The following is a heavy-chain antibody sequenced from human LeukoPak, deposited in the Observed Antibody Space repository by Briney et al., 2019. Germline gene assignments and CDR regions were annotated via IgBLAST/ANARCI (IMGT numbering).Heavy chain of an antibody. V-gene: IGHV1-69*04. CDR2: IIPILGIA. CDR1: GGTFSSYA. J-gene: IGHJ6*03. D-gene: IGHD3-10*01. CDR3: ARVGGSAKPEYYYYYMDV. Sequence: ASVKVSCKASGGTFSSYAISWVRQAPGQGLEWMGRIIPILGIANYAQKFQGRVTITADKSTSTAYMELSSLRSEDTAVYYCARVGGSAKPEYYYYYMDVWGKGTTVTVSS.